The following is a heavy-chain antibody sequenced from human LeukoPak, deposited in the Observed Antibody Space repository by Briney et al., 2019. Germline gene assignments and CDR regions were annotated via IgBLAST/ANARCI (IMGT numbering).Heavy chain of an antibody. CDR3: ARDFIANLGTPWDEYYFDY. CDR1: GYTFTSYY. D-gene: IGHD1-26*01. Sequence: ASVKVSCKASGYTFTSYYIHWVRQAPGQGLEWMGIINPSGGSTSYAQKFQGRVTMTRDTSTSTVYMELSSLRSEDTAVYYCARDFIANLGTPWDEYYFDYWGQGTLVTVSS. J-gene: IGHJ4*02. CDR2: INPSGGST. V-gene: IGHV1-46*01.